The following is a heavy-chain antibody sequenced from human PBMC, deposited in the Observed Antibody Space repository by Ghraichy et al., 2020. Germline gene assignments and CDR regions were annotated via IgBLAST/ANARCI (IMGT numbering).Heavy chain of an antibody. J-gene: IGHJ4*02. CDR1: GFTFSNYA. V-gene: IGHV3-23*01. CDR3: ARDPTTAITFGPRDLYFDY. D-gene: IGHD4-11*01. Sequence: GGSLRLSCAASGFTFSNYAMNWVRQAPGKGLEWVSRINIGDNADYADSVKGRFTISRDNSKNTLYLQMNSLSADDTAIYYCARDPTTAITFGPRDLYFDYWGQGTLVTVSS. CDR2: INIGDNA.